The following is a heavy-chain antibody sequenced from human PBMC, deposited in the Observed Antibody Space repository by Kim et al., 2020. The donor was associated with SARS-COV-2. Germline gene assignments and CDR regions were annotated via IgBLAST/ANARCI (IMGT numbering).Heavy chain of an antibody. CDR3: ARARSGWYDYYYGMDV. D-gene: IGHD6-19*01. J-gene: IGHJ6*02. V-gene: IGHV6-1*01. Sequence: VKSRITINPDTSKNQFSLQLNSVTPEDTAVYYCARARSGWYDYYYGMDVWGQGTTVTVSS.